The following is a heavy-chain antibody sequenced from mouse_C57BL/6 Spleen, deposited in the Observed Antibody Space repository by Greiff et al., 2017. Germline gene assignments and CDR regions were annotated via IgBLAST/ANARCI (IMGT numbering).Heavy chain of an antibody. Sequence: QVQLQQSGAELVKPGASVKLSCKASGYTFTSYWMQWVKQRPGQGLEWIGEIDPSDSYTNYNQKFKGKATLTVDTSSSTAYMQLSSLTSEDSAVYYCARDYDYDGRAWFAYWGQGTLVTVSA. J-gene: IGHJ3*01. CDR1: GYTFTSYW. CDR3: ARDYDYDGRAWFAY. V-gene: IGHV1-50*01. CDR2: IDPSDSYT. D-gene: IGHD2-4*01.